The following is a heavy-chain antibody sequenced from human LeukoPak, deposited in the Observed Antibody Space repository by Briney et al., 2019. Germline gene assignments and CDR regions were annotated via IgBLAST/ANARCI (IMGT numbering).Heavy chain of an antibody. Sequence: PGGSLRLSCSASGFTFSNYNMNWVRQAPGKGLEWVSSISSGSSYIYYADSVKGRFTISRDNAKNSLYLQMNSLRAEDTAVYYCARVEEGWFDPWGQGTLVTVSS. J-gene: IGHJ5*02. V-gene: IGHV3-21*01. CDR3: ARVEEGWFDP. D-gene: IGHD5-24*01. CDR1: GFTFSNYN. CDR2: ISSGSSYI.